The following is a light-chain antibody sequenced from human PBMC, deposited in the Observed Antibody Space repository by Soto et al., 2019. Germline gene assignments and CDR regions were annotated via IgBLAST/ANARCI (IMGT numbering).Light chain of an antibody. V-gene: IGKV3-15*01. CDR3: QHYSNWPPT. J-gene: IGKJ3*01. Sequence: EVVMTQSPATLSVSPGERVTLSCRASESVHRNLAWYQQKPGQGPSLLIYYASTRATGVPDRFTGSGSGTEFTLTISSLQSEELGVYHCQHYSNWPPTFGPGTKVEIK. CDR1: ESVHRN. CDR2: YAS.